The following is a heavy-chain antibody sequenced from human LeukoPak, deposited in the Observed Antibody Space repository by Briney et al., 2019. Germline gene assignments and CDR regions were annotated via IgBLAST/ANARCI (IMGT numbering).Heavy chain of an antibody. CDR2: ISSSSSYI. CDR1: GFTLSSYS. V-gene: IGHV3-21*01. CDR3: ARDPYYDFWSGYYGAFDI. J-gene: IGHJ3*02. Sequence: GGSLRLSCAASGFTLSSYSMNWVRQAPGKGLEWVSSISSSSSYIYYADSVKGRFTISRDNAKNSLYLQMNSLRAEDTAVYYCARDPYYDFWSGYYGAFDIWGQGTMVTVSS. D-gene: IGHD3-3*01.